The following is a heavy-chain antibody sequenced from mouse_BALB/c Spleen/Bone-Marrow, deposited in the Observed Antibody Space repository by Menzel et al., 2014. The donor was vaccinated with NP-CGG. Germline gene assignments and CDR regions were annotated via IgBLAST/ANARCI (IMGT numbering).Heavy chain of an antibody. CDR2: IYPGNVNT. D-gene: IGHD1-3*01. CDR1: GYTFTNYY. Sequence: VQGVESGPELVRPGTSVRISCKASGYTFTNYYIHWVKQRPGQGLEWIGWIYPGNVNTKNNEKFKGKATLTADKSSSTAYMQLSSLTSEDSAVYFCAGNNDGWHFDVWGAGTTVTVSS. J-gene: IGHJ1*01. CDR3: AGNNDGWHFDV. V-gene: IGHV1S56*01.